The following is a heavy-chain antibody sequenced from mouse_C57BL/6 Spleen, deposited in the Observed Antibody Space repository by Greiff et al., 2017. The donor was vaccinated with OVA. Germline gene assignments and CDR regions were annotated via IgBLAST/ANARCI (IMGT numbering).Heavy chain of an antibody. CDR3: ARGYGYDPYAMDY. J-gene: IGHJ4*01. V-gene: IGHV3-6*01. D-gene: IGHD2-2*01. CDR1: GYSITSGYY. Sequence: EVHLVESGPGLVKPSQSLSLTCSVTGYSITSGYYWNWIRQFPGNKLEWMGYISYDGSNNYNPSLKNRISITRDTSKNQFFLKLNSVTTEDTATYYCARGYGYDPYAMDYWGQGTSVTVSS. CDR2: ISYDGSN.